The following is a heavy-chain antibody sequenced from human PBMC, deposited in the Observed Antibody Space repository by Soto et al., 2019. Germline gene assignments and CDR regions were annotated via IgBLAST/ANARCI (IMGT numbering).Heavy chain of an antibody. D-gene: IGHD5-12*01. V-gene: IGHV4-39*01. CDR3: VARKSVANCCANGGYVTG. CDR2: IRYSGNT. J-gene: IGHJ4*01. Sequence: QLQLQESGPGLVKPSETLSLTCTVSGGSIGSGGYYGGWIRQPPGKGLEWIGSIRYSGNTFYSPSLKSWVPISVNTSKNRAPRRPSSVTCTNMAEYFRVARKSVANCCANGGYVTGWGHGTRVTVSS. CDR1: GGSIGSGGYY.